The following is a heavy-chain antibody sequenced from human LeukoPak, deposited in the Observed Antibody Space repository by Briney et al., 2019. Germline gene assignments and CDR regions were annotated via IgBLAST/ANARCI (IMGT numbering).Heavy chain of an antibody. V-gene: IGHV4-59*01. CDR1: GGSISSYY. J-gene: IGHJ4*02. D-gene: IGHD4-23*01. CDR3: ASTALRWAYCDY. CDR2: IYYSGST. Sequence: SETLSLTCTVSGGSISSYYWSWIRQPPGKGLEWIGYIYYSGSTNYNPSLKSRVTISVDTSKNQFSLKLSSVTAADTAVYYCASTALRWAYCDYWGQGTLVTVSS.